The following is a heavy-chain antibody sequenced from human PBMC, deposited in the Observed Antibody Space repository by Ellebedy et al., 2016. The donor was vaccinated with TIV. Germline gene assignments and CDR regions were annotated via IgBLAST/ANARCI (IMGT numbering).Heavy chain of an antibody. CDR3: TRDPPGDYLTYFDY. V-gene: IGHV3-21*01. Sequence: PGGSLRLSCAASGFDFSSNGMSWVRQAPGKGLEWVSSISSRSSYIFYADSVKGRFIISRDNAKNSLYLQMNGLRAEDTAVYYCTRDPPGDYLTYFDYWGQGNLVTVSS. CDR1: GFDFSSNG. J-gene: IGHJ4*02. CDR2: ISSRSSYI. D-gene: IGHD4-17*01.